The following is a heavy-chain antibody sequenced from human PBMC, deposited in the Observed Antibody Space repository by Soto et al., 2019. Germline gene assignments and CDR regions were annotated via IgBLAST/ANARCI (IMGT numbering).Heavy chain of an antibody. CDR2: IIPIFGTA. J-gene: IGHJ5*02. D-gene: IGHD3-10*01. CDR1: GGTFSSYA. Sequence: QVQLVQSGAEVKKPGSSVKVSCKASGGTFSSYAISWVRQAPGQGLEWMGGIIPIFGTANYAQKFQGRVTITADESTSTAYMELSSLRSEDTAVYYCARGVVEMATILGFGWFDPWGQGTLVTVSS. V-gene: IGHV1-69*01. CDR3: ARGVVEMATILGFGWFDP.